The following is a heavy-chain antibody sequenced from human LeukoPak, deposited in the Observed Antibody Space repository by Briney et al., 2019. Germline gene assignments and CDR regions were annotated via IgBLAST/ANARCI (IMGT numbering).Heavy chain of an antibody. CDR2: IYSGGST. Sequence: PGGSLRLSCAASGFTVSSNYMSWVRQAPGKGLEWVSVIYSGGSTYYAHSVKGRFTISRDNSKNTLYLQMNSLRAEDTAVYDGAGGPLLRFDYWGQGTLVTVSS. J-gene: IGHJ4*02. CDR1: GFTVSSNY. CDR3: AGGPLLRFDY. D-gene: IGHD3-3*01. V-gene: IGHV3-66*01.